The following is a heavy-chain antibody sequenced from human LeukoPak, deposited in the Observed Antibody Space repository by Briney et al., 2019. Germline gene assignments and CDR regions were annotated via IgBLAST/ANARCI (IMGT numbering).Heavy chain of an antibody. CDR3: ARDERVGNYYYMDV. CDR2: ISYDGSNK. CDR1: GFTFSSYA. V-gene: IGHV3-30*01. D-gene: IGHD7-27*01. J-gene: IGHJ6*03. Sequence: PGGSLRLSCAASGFTFSSYAMHWVRQAPGKGLEWVAVISYDGSNKYYADSVKGRFTISRDNSKNTLYLQMNSLRAEDTAVYYCARDERVGNYYYMDVWGKGTTVTVSS.